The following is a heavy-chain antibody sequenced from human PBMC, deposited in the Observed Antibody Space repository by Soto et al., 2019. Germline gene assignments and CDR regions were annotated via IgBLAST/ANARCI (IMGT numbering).Heavy chain of an antibody. V-gene: IGHV3-13*04. CDR2: IGISGDT. D-gene: IGHD2-15*01. Sequence: VRLSFEASGFTFSKFDMHWVRQPTGKGLEWVSTIGISGDTYYAVSVKGRFTISRDNAKNSLSLQMNSLRAGETALYFCARGQEVGAHFFDSWGQGNQVTVSS. J-gene: IGHJ4*02. CDR3: ARGQEVGAHFFDS. CDR1: GFTFSKFD.